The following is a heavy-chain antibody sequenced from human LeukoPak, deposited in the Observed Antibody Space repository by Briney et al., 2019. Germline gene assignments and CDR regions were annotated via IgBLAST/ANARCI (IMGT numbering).Heavy chain of an antibody. V-gene: IGHV4-34*01. CDR3: ARVVVPAAISASWFDP. CDR1: GGSFSGYY. J-gene: IGHJ5*02. Sequence: SETLSLTCAVYGGSFSGYYWSWIRQPPGKGLEWIGEINHSGSTNYNPSLKSRVTISVDTSKNQFSLQLSSVTAADTAVYYCARVVVPAAISASWFDPWGQGTLVTVSS. CDR2: INHSGST. D-gene: IGHD2-2*02.